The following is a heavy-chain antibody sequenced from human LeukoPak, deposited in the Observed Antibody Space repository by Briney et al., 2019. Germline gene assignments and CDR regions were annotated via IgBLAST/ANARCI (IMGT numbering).Heavy chain of an antibody. J-gene: IGHJ4*02. CDR1: GGSINSYY. D-gene: IGHD6-19*01. CDR3: ARHSSGWYYFDY. V-gene: IGHV4-59*05. Sequence: PSETLSLTCTVSGGSINSYYWNWIRQPPGKGLEWIGSIYYSGSTYYNPSLKSRVTISVDTSKNQFSLKLSSVTAADTAVYYCARHSSGWYYFDYWGQGTLVTVSS. CDR2: IYYSGST.